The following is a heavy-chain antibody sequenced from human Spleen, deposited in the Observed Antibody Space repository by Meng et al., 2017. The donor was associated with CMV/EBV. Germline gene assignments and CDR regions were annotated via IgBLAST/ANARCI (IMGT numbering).Heavy chain of an antibody. V-gene: IGHV1-8*03. CDR1: GYTFSTSYD. Sequence: ASVKVSCKAPGYTFSTSYDITWVRQATGQGLEWMGWMNPNSGNTGYAQVFQGRVTITSNAAISTVYMELSSLRSEDTAVYYCARNGGGLDYWGQGTPVTVSS. D-gene: IGHD2-8*01. CDR3: ARNGGGLDY. J-gene: IGHJ4*02. CDR2: MNPNSGNT.